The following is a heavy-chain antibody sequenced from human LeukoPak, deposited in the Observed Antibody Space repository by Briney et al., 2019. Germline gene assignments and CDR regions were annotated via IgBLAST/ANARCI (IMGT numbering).Heavy chain of an antibody. CDR3: ARDGVPAATNYYYYYYMDV. V-gene: IGHV3-9*01. D-gene: IGHD2-2*01. CDR1: GFTFDGYA. J-gene: IGHJ6*03. CDR2: ISWNSGSI. Sequence: PGGSLRLSCAASGFTFDGYAMHWVRQAPGKSLEWVSGISWNSGSIGYADSVKGRFTISRDNAKNSLYLQMNSLRAEDTAVYYCARDGVPAATNYYYYYYMDVWGKGTTVTVSS.